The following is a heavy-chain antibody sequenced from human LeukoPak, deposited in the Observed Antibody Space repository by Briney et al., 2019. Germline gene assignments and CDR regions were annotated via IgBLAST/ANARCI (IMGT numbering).Heavy chain of an antibody. J-gene: IGHJ4*02. CDR1: GGSFSGYY. CDR2: INHSGST. CDR3: ARLVQYFDY. V-gene: IGHV4-34*01. Sequence: PSETLSLTCAVYGGSFSGYYWSWIRQPPGKGLEWIGEINHSGSTNYNPSLKSRVTISVDTSKNQFSLKLSSVTAADTAVYYCARLVQYFDYWGQGTLVTVSS. D-gene: IGHD6-13*01.